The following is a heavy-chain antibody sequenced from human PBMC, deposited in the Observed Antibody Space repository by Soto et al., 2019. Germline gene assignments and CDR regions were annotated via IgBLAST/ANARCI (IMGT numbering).Heavy chain of an antibody. CDR3: ARESEDLTSNFDY. CDR1: GFTFSRYS. Sequence: GGSLRLSCAASGFTFSRYSMNWVRQAPGKGLEWVSSISSTTNYIYYGDSMKGRFTISRDNAKNSLYLEMNSLRAEDTAVYYCARESEDLTSNFDYWGQGTLVTVSS. CDR2: ISSTTNYI. J-gene: IGHJ4*02. V-gene: IGHV3-21*06.